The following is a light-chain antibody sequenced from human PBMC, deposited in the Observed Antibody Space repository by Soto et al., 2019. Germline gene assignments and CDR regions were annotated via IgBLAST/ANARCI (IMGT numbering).Light chain of an antibody. CDR3: HQSYTVPYT. J-gene: IGKJ2*01. CDR1: QTISSW. Sequence: DIQMTQSPSTLSGSVGDRVTITCRASQTISSWLAWYQQKPGKAPKLLIYKASTLKSGVPSRFSGSGSGTDFTLTISSLQPEDFATYYCHQSYTVPYTFGQGTKVEIK. V-gene: IGKV1-5*03. CDR2: KAS.